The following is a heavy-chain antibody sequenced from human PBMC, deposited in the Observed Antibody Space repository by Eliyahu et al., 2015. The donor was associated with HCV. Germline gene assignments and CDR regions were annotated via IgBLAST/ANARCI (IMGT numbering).Heavy chain of an antibody. J-gene: IGHJ5*02. CDR3: AKGSINYYYSSGLFDP. CDR2: VNWNSGRI. D-gene: IGHD3-10*01. CDR1: GFPFGXYG. Sequence: EMQLVESGGGVVQPGRSLRLSCEVSGFPFGXYGMHWFRQAPGKGREGVSGVNWNSGRIGXADSVKGRFTISRDNAKNSVYLQMDSLRVEDTAMYYCAKGSINYYYSSGLFDPWGQGTLVIVSS. V-gene: IGHV3-9*01.